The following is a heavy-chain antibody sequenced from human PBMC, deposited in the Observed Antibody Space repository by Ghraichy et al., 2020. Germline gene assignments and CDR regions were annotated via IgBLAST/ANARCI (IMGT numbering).Heavy chain of an antibody. Sequence: SLRLSCAASGFTFSSYAMHWVRQAPGKGLEYVSAISSNGGSTYYANSVKGRFTISRDNSKNTLYLQMGSLRAEDMAVYYCARVQAPSRTVPQDYYYMDVWGKGTTVTVSS. CDR3: ARVQAPSRTVPQDYYYMDV. D-gene: IGHD4-11*01. V-gene: IGHV3-64*01. CDR1: GFTFSSYA. J-gene: IGHJ6*03. CDR2: ISSNGGST.